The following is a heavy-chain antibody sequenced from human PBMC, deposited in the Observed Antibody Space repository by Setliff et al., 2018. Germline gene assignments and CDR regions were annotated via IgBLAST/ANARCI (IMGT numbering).Heavy chain of an antibody. D-gene: IGHD2-2*01. CDR1: GGSISSISYY. J-gene: IGHJ4*02. CDR3: ASCRYQVPYDY. V-gene: IGHV4-39*01. CDR2: VYDSGTT. Sequence: PSETLSLTCTVPGGSISSISYYWGWIRQPPGKGLEWIGTVYDSGTTYYNPSLKSRGTIFVDTSKNQFSLNLNSVTAADTGVYYCASCRYQVPYDYWGQGILVTVSS.